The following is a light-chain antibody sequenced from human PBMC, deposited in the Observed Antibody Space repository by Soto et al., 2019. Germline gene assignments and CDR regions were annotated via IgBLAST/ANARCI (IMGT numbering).Light chain of an antibody. CDR1: SSDVGAYDY. V-gene: IGLV2-14*01. CDR3: SSYTSTSTYV. J-gene: IGLJ1*01. Sequence: QSALTQPASVSGPPGQSITISCTGTSSDVGAYDYVSWYQQHPGKAPKFMIYEVTNRPPGVSHRFSGSKSGNTASLTISGLQAEDEADYYCSSYTSTSTYVFGTGTKLTVL. CDR2: EVT.